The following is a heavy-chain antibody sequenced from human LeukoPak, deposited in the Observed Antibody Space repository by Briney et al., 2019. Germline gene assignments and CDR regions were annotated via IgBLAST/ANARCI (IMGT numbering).Heavy chain of an antibody. CDR2: FHYSGSN. V-gene: IGHV4-39*01. Sequence: ASETLTLTCTVSGGSISSTYYCWGWIRQPPGKGLEWIGNFHYSGSNSYNPSLKSRVTISVDTSKNQFSLRLSSVTAADTAVYYCARQVTFGYAYAYYFDYWGQGTLVTVSS. D-gene: IGHD3-16*01. J-gene: IGHJ4*02. CDR1: GGSISSTYYC. CDR3: ARQVTFGYAYAYYFDY.